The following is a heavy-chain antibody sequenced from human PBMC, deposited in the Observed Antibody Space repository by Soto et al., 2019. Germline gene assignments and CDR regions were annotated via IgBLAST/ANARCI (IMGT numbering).Heavy chain of an antibody. Sequence: GGSLRLSCAASGFTFSSYWMSWVRQAPGKGLEWVANIKQDGSEKYYVDSVKGRFTISRDNAKNSLYLQMNSLRAEDTAVYCFAGDFERSSGWYGLGYYYYDGMDLWGQGTTVTVSS. J-gene: IGHJ6*02. CDR2: IKQDGSEK. V-gene: IGHV3-7*03. D-gene: IGHD6-13*01. CDR3: AGDFERSSGWYGLGYYYYDGMDL. CDR1: GFTFSSYW.